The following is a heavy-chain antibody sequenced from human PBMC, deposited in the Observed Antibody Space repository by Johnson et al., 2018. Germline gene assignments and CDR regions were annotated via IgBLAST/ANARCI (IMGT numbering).Heavy chain of an antibody. V-gene: IGHV3-30*03. CDR3: ARGIALPVAIIHYYYGMDV. J-gene: IGHJ6*02. CDR1: GFTFSNYG. D-gene: IGHD2-2*02. Sequence: QVQLQESGGGVVQPGRSLRLSCAASGFTFSNYGMHWVRQSPGKGLEWVAVISYDGSNKYYADSVKGRFTISRDNSKNTLYLQMHSLRAEDTAVYYCARGIALPVAIIHYYYGMDVWGQGTTVTVS. CDR2: ISYDGSNK.